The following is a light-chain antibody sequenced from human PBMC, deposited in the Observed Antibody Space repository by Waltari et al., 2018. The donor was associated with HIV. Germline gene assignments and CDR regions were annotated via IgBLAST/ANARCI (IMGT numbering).Light chain of an antibody. CDR2: SDK. CDR1: SSPLRPMT. Sequence: QPVPTQPPPASGTPGQRLPTTCSGSSSPLRPMTVTSSQRPPGTAPNLLIYSDKQRPSGVPDRFSGSESGTSASLAISGLQSEDEADYYCAAWDDSLNGDVVFGGGTKLTVL. CDR3: AAWDDSLNGDVV. V-gene: IGLV1-44*01. J-gene: IGLJ2*01.